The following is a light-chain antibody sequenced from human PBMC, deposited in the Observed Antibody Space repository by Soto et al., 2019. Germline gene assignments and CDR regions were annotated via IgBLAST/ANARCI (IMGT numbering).Light chain of an antibody. V-gene: IGKV3-15*01. CDR2: GAS. Sequence: EIVMTQSPGTLSVSPGERATLSCRASQTIDTHLAWYQQKPGQAPRLLIFGASSRATGVPARFSGSGSGTEFSLTITSLQSEDFALYYCQQRSNWPPITFGQGTRLEIK. CDR1: QTIDTH. J-gene: IGKJ5*01. CDR3: QQRSNWPPIT.